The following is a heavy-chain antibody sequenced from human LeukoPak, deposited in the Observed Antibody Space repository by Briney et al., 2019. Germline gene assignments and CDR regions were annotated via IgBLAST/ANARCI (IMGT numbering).Heavy chain of an antibody. CDR3: ARDQDIVVVPAARHHYYMDV. Sequence: SETLSLTCTVSGGSISSGDYYWSWIRQPPGKGLEWIGYIYHSGSTYYNPSLKSRVTISVDRSKNQFSLKLSSVTAADTAVYYCARDQDIVVVPAARHHYYMDVWGKGTTVTVSS. CDR1: GGSISSGDYY. D-gene: IGHD2-2*01. J-gene: IGHJ6*03. CDR2: IYHSGST. V-gene: IGHV4-30-4*08.